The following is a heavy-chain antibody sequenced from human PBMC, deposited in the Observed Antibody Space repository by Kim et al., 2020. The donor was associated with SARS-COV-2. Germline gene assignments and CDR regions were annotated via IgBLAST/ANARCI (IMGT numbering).Heavy chain of an antibody. V-gene: IGHV3-9*01. J-gene: IGHJ4*02. CDR3: AKGSYPSQWELHNFDY. CDR2: ISWNSGSI. Sequence: GGSLRLSCAASGFTFDDYAMHWVRQAPGKGLEWVSGISWNSGSIGYADSVKGRFTISRDNAKNSLYLQMNSLRAEDTALYYCAKGSYPSQWELHNFDYWGQGTLVTVSS. CDR1: GFTFDDYA. D-gene: IGHD1-26*01.